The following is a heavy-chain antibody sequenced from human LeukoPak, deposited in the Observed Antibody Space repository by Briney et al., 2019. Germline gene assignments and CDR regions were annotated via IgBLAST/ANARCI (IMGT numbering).Heavy chain of an antibody. D-gene: IGHD6-13*01. Sequence: ASVKVSCKASGYTFTNYGISWVRQAPGQGLEWMGWISTYNGNTYYAQKVQGRVAMTTDTSTSTAYMELRSLRSDDTAVYYCSRDEGLYSRSWYAGRDYGGRGTLVTVSS. CDR2: ISTYNGNT. V-gene: IGHV1-18*01. CDR3: SRDEGLYSRSWYAGRDY. CDR1: GYTFTNYG. J-gene: IGHJ4*02.